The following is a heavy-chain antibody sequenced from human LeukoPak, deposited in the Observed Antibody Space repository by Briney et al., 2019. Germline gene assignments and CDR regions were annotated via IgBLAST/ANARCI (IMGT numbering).Heavy chain of an antibody. D-gene: IGHD6-6*01. CDR3: ANTHCDSSPIVWNF. Sequence: RPGGSLRLSCIASGFTFRNYGMSWVRQAPGKGLEWVSGLSDAGVRIFYSDSVKGQFTISRDNSKNTLYLQMDSLRAEDTAVYYCANTHCDSSPIVWNFWGQGTLVTVSS. J-gene: IGHJ4*02. CDR2: LSDAGVRI. V-gene: IGHV3-23*01. CDR1: GFTFRNYG.